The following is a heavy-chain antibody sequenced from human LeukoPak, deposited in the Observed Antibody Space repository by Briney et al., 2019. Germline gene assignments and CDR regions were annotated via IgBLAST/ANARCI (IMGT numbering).Heavy chain of an antibody. CDR1: GFTFSSYA. CDR3: ARGKGSESGYDYFLDY. CDR2: FSYDRSSK. D-gene: IGHD5-12*01. J-gene: IGHJ4*02. V-gene: IGHV3-30-3*01. Sequence: TGGSLRLSCAASGFTFSSYAMHWVRQAPGKGLEWVTLFSYDRSSKYYADSVRGRFTISRDNSKNTLYLQMNSLRADDSAVYYCARGKGSESGYDYFLDYWGQGTLVTVSS.